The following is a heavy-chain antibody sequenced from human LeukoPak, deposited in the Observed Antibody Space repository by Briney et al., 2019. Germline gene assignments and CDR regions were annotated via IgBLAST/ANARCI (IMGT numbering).Heavy chain of an antibody. D-gene: IGHD2-2*01. CDR3: TSARDQLFDY. CDR2: ISSSSSYI. CDR1: GFTFSSYS. V-gene: IGHV3-21*01. J-gene: IGHJ4*02. Sequence: GGSLRLSXAASGFTFSSYSMNWVRQAPGKGLEWVSSISSSSSYIYYADSVKGRFTISRDNAKNSLYLQMNSLRAEDTAVYYCTSARDQLFDYWGQGTLVTVSS.